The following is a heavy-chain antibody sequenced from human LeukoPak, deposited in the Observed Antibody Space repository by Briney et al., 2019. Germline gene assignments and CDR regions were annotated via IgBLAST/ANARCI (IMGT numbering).Heavy chain of an antibody. D-gene: IGHD4-17*01. CDR3: AKDRLRATLTSFDY. Sequence: ASVKVSCKVSGYTLTELSMHWVRQAPGKGFEWMGRFDLEKGETIYAQKFQGRVTMTEDTSTDTAYMELSSLRSEDTAVYYCAKDRLRATLTSFDYWGQGTLVTVSS. CDR1: GYTLTELS. J-gene: IGHJ4*02. CDR2: FDLEKGET. V-gene: IGHV1-24*01.